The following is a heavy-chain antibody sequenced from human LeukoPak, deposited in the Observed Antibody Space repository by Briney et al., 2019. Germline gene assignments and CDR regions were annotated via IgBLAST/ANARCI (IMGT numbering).Heavy chain of an antibody. Sequence: GGSLRLSCAASGFTFSSYVMHWVRQAPGKGLEWVSYISISSSTIYYADSVKGRFTISRDNAKNSLYLQMDSLRAGDTAVYYCAREAITGTFGFDPWGQGTLVTVSS. CDR2: ISISSSTI. V-gene: IGHV3-48*01. CDR3: AREAITGTFGFDP. CDR1: GFTFSSYV. D-gene: IGHD1-7*01. J-gene: IGHJ5*02.